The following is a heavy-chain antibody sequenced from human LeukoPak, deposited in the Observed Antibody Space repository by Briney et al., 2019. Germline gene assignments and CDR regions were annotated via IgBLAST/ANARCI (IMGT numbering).Heavy chain of an antibody. V-gene: IGHV3-30*18. J-gene: IGHJ4*02. Sequence: GGSLRLSCAASGFTFSSYGMHWVRQAPGKGVEWVAVISYDGSNKYYADSVKGRFTISRDNSKNTLYLQMNSLRAEDTAVYYCAKRRFDYWGQGTLVTVSS. CDR2: ISYDGSNK. CDR3: AKRRFDY. CDR1: GFTFSSYG.